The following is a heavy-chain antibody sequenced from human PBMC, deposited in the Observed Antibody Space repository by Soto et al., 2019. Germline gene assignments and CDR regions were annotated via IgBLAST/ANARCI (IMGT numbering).Heavy chain of an antibody. D-gene: IGHD3-3*01. V-gene: IGHV3-15*07. J-gene: IGHJ5*02. Sequence: EVQLVESGGDLVKPGGSLRLSCAASGFTFYTDWLNWVRQAPGKGLEWVGHIKSKNDGETTDYAAPVKGRFTISRDDSINTLYLQMNSLKTDDTAVYYCVTDTRGSWGQGTLVTVSS. CDR2: IKSKNDGETT. CDR3: VTDTRGS. CDR1: GFTFYTDW.